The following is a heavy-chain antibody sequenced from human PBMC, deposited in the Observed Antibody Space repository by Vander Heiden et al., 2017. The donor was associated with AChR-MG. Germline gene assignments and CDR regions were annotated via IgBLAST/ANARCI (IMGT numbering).Heavy chain of an antibody. V-gene: IGHV4-39*01. D-gene: IGHD3-10*01. CDR1: GGSISSSSYY. CDR2: IYYSGST. Sequence: QLQLQESGPGLVKPSETLSLTCTVSGGSISSSSYYWGWIRQPPGKGLEWIGIIYYSGSTYYNPSLKSRVTISVDTSKNQFSLKLSSVTAADTAVYYCARRLDYYGSGSYRDYWGQGTLVTVSS. J-gene: IGHJ4*02. CDR3: ARRLDYYGSGSYRDY.